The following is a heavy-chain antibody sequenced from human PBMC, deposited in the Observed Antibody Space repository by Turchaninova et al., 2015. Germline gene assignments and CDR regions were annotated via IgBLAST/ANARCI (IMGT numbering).Heavy chain of an antibody. D-gene: IGHD6-13*01. CDR1: GFPSSRYS. J-gene: IGHJ4*02. CDR2: ISSSSSYI. CDR3: ARDAIAAAGRCVY. V-gene: IGHV3-21*01. Sequence: EVQLVESGGGLVKPGGSLRLSCAAYGFPSSRYSMNWVRQAPGKGLEWVSSISSSSSYIYYADSVKGRFTISRDNAKNSLYLQMNSLRAEDTAVYYCARDAIAAAGRCVYWGQGTLVTVSS.